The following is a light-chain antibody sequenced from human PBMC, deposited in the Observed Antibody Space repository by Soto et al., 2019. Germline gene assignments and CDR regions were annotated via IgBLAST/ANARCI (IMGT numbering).Light chain of an antibody. CDR3: QQSYSTPRLS. Sequence: DIQMTQSPSSLSASVGDRVTITCRASQSISKYLNWYQQKPGKAPKLLIHAASSLQSGVPSRFSGSGSGTDFTLTISSLQPEDFATYYCQQSYSTPRLSFGGWTKVQIK. J-gene: IGKJ4*01. CDR2: AAS. V-gene: IGKV1-39*01. CDR1: QSISKY.